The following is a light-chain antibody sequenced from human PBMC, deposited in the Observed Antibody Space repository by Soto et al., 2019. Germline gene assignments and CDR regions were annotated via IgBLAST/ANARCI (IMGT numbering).Light chain of an antibody. V-gene: IGLV1-40*01. J-gene: IGLJ7*01. CDR3: QSFERTLSGPV. Sequence: QSVLTQPPSVSGAPGQRVTISCTGSSSNMGAGYDVHWYQQFPGTAPKLLIYDNNNRPSGVPDRFSGSKSGTSASLAIAGLQAEDEAVDYCQSFERTLSGPVFGRRTQLTVL. CDR1: SSNMGAGYD. CDR2: DNN.